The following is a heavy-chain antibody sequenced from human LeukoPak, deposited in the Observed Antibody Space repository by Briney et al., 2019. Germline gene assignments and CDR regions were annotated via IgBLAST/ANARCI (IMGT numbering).Heavy chain of an antibody. D-gene: IGHD4-17*01. V-gene: IGHV1-46*01. J-gene: IGHJ4*02. CDR1: GYTFIRYY. CDR3: ARGGYGDRIDY. CDR2: INPSGGST. Sequence: ASVKVSCKASGYTFIRYYMHWVRQAPGQGLEWMGIINPSGGSTSYAQKFQGRVTMTRDTSTSTVYMELSRLRSEDTAVYYCARGGYGDRIDYWGQGTLVTVSS.